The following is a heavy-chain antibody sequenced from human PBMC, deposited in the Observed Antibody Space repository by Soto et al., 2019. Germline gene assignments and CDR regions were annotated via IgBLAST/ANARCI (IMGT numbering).Heavy chain of an antibody. V-gene: IGHV3-11*01. Sequence: VQLVESGGGLVKTGGSLRIVCEASGFTFSDYYMSWVRQAPGKGLEWVSYISSSGNIIYYADSVKGRFTISRDNAKNSVYLQMSSLRAEDTALYFCAKRSSENHYDPVFSWGQGTLVTVSS. D-gene: IGHD3-22*01. J-gene: IGHJ4*02. CDR2: ISSSGNII. CDR3: AKRSSENHYDPVFS. CDR1: GFTFSDYY.